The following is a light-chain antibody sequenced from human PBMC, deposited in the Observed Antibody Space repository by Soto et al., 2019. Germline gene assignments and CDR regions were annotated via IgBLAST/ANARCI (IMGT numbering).Light chain of an antibody. V-gene: IGKV1-5*03. J-gene: IGKJ1*01. CDR3: QQYNSYSEA. Sequence: DIQMTQSPSTLSASLGDRVTITCRASQSISSWLAWYQQKPGKAPKLLIYQASSLKSGVPSRFSGSGSGTEFTLTISSLQPDDFETYYCQQYNSYSEAFGQGTKVDIK. CDR2: QAS. CDR1: QSISSW.